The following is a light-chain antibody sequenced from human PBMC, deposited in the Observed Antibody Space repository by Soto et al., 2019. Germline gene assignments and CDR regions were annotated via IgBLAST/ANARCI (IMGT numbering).Light chain of an antibody. CDR2: DAS. Sequence: EIVLTQSPPPPSFSPGERATPPRRASQSVSSYLAWYQQKPGQAPRLLIYDASNRATGIPARFSGSGSGTDFTLTISSLEPEDFAVYYCQQRSNWPLTFGGGTKVDIK. V-gene: IGKV3-11*01. CDR1: QSVSSY. CDR3: QQRSNWPLT. J-gene: IGKJ4*01.